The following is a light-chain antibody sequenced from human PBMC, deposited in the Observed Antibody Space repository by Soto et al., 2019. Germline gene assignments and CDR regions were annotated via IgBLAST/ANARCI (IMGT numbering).Light chain of an antibody. J-gene: IGKJ1*01. CDR2: AAS. CDR3: QQANSFLRT. CDR1: QDIRSR. Sequence: DIQMTQSPSSVSASVGDRVTITCRASQDIRSRLAWYQQKPGKAPNLLIFAASSLQSGVPSRFSGSGSGTDFTLSINSLQPEDFATYYCQQANSFLRTFGQGTKVEIK. V-gene: IGKV1-12*01.